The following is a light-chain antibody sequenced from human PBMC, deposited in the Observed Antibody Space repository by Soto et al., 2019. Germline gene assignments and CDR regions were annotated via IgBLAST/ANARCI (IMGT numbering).Light chain of an antibody. Sequence: IPLTHSPSTLSASLGARVTITFRASQSISSWLAWYQQKPGKAPKLLIYDASSLESGVPSRFSGSGSGTEFTLTISSLQPDDFATYYCQQYNSYSWTFGQGTKVDI. CDR2: DAS. CDR1: QSISSW. CDR3: QQYNSYSWT. V-gene: IGKV1-5*01. J-gene: IGKJ1*01.